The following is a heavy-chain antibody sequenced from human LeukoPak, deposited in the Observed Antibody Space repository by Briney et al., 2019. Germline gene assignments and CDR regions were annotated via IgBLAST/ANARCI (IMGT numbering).Heavy chain of an antibody. CDR2: IWSDESNK. D-gene: IGHD1-26*01. CDR3: ARGVVGATTGWYFDL. CDR1: GFTFSSYD. Sequence: GGSLRLSCAASGFTFSSYDMHWVRQAPGKGLEWVAVIWSDESNKYYADSVKGRFTISRDNFKNTLYLHMNRLRAEDTTVYYCARGVVGATTGWYFDLWGRGTLVTVSS. J-gene: IGHJ2*01. V-gene: IGHV3-33*08.